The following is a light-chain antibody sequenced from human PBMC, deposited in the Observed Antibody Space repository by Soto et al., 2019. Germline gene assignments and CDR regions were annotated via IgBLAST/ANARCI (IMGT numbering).Light chain of an antibody. CDR3: QSADSSGTLYV. Sequence: SYELTQPPSASVSPGQTARITCSGDALAKQYAYWYQQKPGQAPVLVIYKDTERPSGIPERFSGSSSGTTVTLTISGVQAEDEADYYCQSADSSGTLYVFGTGTKVTVL. CDR2: KDT. J-gene: IGLJ1*01. V-gene: IGLV3-25*03. CDR1: ALAKQY.